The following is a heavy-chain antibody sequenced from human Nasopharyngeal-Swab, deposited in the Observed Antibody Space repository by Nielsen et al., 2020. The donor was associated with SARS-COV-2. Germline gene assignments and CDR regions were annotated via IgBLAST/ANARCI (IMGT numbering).Heavy chain of an antibody. V-gene: IGHV3-33*01. CDR2: IWYDGSNK. CDR3: ARDYYGSGKGWFDP. D-gene: IGHD3-10*01. J-gene: IGHJ5*02. Sequence: WIRQPPRKGLEWVAVIWYDGSNKYYADSVKGRFTISRDNSKNTLYLQMNSLRAEDTAVYYCARDYYGSGKGWFDPWGQGTLVTVSS.